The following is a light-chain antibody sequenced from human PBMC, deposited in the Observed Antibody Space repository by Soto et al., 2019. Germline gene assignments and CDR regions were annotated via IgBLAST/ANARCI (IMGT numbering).Light chain of an antibody. CDR1: QSISTY. Sequence: DIQMTKSPSSPSASVGDRVIITCRASQSISTYLNWYQQKPGKAPKLLIYAASSLQSGVPSRFSGSGSGTDFTLTISSLQPEDFATYYCQQSFSTPYTFGRGTKLEIK. V-gene: IGKV1-39*01. J-gene: IGKJ2*01. CDR2: AAS. CDR3: QQSFSTPYT.